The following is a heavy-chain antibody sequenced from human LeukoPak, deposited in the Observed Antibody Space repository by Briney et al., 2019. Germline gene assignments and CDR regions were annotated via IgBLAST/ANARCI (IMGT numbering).Heavy chain of an antibody. J-gene: IGHJ4*02. CDR3: AKGGKWDVTPFDY. Sequence: GGSLRLSRAASGFTFTSYSMNWVRQAPGKGLEWVSTISGGGGSTYYADSVKGRFTISRENSKNTLYLQVNSLRAEDTAVYYCAKGGKWDVTPFDYWGQGTLVTVSS. V-gene: IGHV3-23*01. CDR1: GFTFTSYS. CDR2: ISGGGGST. D-gene: IGHD1-26*01.